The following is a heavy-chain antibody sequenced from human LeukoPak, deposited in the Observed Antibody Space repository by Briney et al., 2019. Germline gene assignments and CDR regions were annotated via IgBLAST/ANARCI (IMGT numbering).Heavy chain of an antibody. CDR3: AKGWRGDYAPVYFDY. CDR2: IWYDGSNK. J-gene: IGHJ4*02. D-gene: IGHD4-17*01. Sequence: PGGSLRLSCAASGFAFSSYGMHWVRQAPGKGLEGVAVIWYDGSNKYSADSVKGRFTISRDNSKNTLYLQMNSLRAEDTAVYYCAKGWRGDYAPVYFDYWGQGTLVTVSS. CDR1: GFAFSSYG. V-gene: IGHV3-33*06.